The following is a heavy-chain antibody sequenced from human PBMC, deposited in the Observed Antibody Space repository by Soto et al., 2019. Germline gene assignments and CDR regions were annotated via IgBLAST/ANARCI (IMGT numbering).Heavy chain of an antibody. CDR2: ISSSSSTI. V-gene: IGHV3-48*01. D-gene: IGHD6-19*01. J-gene: IGHJ4*02. CDR3: ARGPPYSSGWWYYFDY. CDR1: GFTFSSYS. Sequence: EVQLVESGGGLVQPGGSLRLSCAASGFTFSSYSMNWFRQAPGQGLEWVSYISSSSSTIYYADSVKGRFTISRDNAKNSLYLQMNSLRAEDTAVYYCARGPPYSSGWWYYFDYWGQGTLVTVSS.